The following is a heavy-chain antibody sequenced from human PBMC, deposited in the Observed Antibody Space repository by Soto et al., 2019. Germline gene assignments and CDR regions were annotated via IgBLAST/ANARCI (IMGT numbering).Heavy chain of an antibody. Sequence: GGSLRLSCAASGFTFSSYWMHWVRQAPGKGLVWVSRINSDGSSTSYADSVKGRFTISRDNANNTLYLQMNSLRAEDTAVYYCARAGGRYYYYYMDVWGKGTTVTVSS. CDR3: ARAGGRYYYYYMDV. CDR2: INSDGSST. V-gene: IGHV3-74*01. J-gene: IGHJ6*03. CDR1: GFTFSSYW.